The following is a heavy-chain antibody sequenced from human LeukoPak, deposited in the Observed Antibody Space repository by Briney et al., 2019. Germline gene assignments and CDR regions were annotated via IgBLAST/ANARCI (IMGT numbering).Heavy chain of an antibody. D-gene: IGHD2-15*01. Sequence: PGGSLKLSCAASGFTFSNYWMHWVRQAPGKGLVWVSRINSDGSSPSYADSVKGRFTISRDNSKNTLYLQMNNLSAEDTAVYYCARETSGSFPYWGQGTLVTVSS. V-gene: IGHV3-74*01. J-gene: IGHJ4*02. CDR2: INSDGSSP. CDR1: GFTFSNYW. CDR3: ARETSGSFPY.